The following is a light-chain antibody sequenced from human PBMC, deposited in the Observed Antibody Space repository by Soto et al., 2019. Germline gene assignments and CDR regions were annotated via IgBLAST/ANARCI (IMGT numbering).Light chain of an antibody. CDR3: QQYYSSWT. CDR1: QSVLYNSNNKSY. Sequence: DIVMTQSPDSLAVSLGERATINCKSSQSVLYNSNNKSYLAWYQQKPGQSPKLLIYWASTRESGVPDRFSGSGSGTDFTLTISSLQAEDVAVYYCQQYYSSWTFGQGTKVEIK. V-gene: IGKV4-1*01. CDR2: WAS. J-gene: IGKJ1*01.